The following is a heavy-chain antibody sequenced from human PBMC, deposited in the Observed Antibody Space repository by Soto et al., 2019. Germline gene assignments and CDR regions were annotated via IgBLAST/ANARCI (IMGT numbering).Heavy chain of an antibody. D-gene: IGHD3-10*01. CDR3: ARGGVFFFAAPTNPFDY. J-gene: IGHJ4*02. Sequence: ASVKVSCKASGYTFTSYGISWVRQAPGQGLEWMGWISAYNGNTNYAQTLQGRVTMTTDTSTSTAYMELRSLRSDDTAVYYCARGGVFFFAAPTNPFDYWGRGTLVTVSS. CDR2: ISAYNGNT. V-gene: IGHV1-18*01. CDR1: GYTFTSYG.